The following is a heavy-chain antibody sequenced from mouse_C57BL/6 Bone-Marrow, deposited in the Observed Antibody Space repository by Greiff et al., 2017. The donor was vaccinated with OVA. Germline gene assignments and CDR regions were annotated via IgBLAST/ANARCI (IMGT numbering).Heavy chain of an antibody. D-gene: IGHD2-4*01. CDR3: ARGGIGLRRGRFAY. J-gene: IGHJ3*01. CDR1: GYTFTSYW. V-gene: IGHV1-52*01. Sequence: QVQLQQPGAELVRPGSSVKLSCKASGYTFTSYWMHWVKQRPIQGLEWIGNIDPSDSETHYNQKFKDKATLTVDKSSSTAYMQLSSLTSEDSAVYYCARGGIGLRRGRFAYWGQGTLVTVSA. CDR2: IDPSDSET.